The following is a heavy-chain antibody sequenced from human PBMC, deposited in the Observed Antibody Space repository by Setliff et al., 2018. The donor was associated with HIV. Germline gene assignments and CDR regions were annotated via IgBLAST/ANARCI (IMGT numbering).Heavy chain of an antibody. CDR1: GYTFTDYT. Sequence: SVKVSCKASGYTFTDYTMIWVRQAPGQGLAWMGGIIPIARIPNYAQKFQDRVTITADESTSTVYMEISSLTSEDTALYYCARGPLYGYDRGYFDYWGQGTLVTVSS. CDR2: IIPIARIP. D-gene: IGHD5-12*01. J-gene: IGHJ4*02. V-gene: IGHV1-69*10. CDR3: ARGPLYGYDRGYFDY.